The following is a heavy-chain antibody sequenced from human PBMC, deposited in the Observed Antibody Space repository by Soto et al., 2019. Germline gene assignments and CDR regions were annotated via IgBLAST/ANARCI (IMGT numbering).Heavy chain of an antibody. Sequence: SETLSLTCAVSGGSITSGGYSWGWIRQPPGQGLEWIGYMYHSGNTYYNPSLKGRVTISLDHSRNQFSLRLNSVTAADTAVYYCARDSLYYHNTAYIDYWCQGLLVT. D-gene: IGHD3-16*01. CDR2: MYHSGNT. CDR3: ARDSLYYHNTAYIDY. CDR1: GGSITSGGYS. J-gene: IGHJ4*02. V-gene: IGHV4-30-2*01.